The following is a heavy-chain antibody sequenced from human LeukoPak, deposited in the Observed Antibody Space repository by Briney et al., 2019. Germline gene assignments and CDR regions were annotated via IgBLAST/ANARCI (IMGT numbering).Heavy chain of an antibody. V-gene: IGHV4-39*01. CDR3: ANDIVATDDAFDI. J-gene: IGHJ3*02. Sequence: SENLSLTCTVSGGSISSSSYYWGWNRQPPGKGLEWIGSIYYSGSTYYNPSLKSRVTISVDTSKNQFSLKLSSVTAADTAVYYCANDIVATDDAFDIWGQGTMVTVSS. D-gene: IGHD5-12*01. CDR1: GGSISSSSYY. CDR2: IYYSGST.